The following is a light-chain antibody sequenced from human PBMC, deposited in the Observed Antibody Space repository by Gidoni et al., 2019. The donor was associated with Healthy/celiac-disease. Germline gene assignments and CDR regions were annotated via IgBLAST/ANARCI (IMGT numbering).Light chain of an antibody. CDR2: AAS. CDR3: QQSYSTPWT. CDR1: QIISSY. V-gene: IGKV1-39*01. J-gene: IGKJ1*01. Sequence: DIQLTQSPSSLSASVGDRVTITCRASQIISSYLNWYQQKPGKATKLLIYAASSLQSGVPSRFSGSGSGTDFTLTISSLQPEDFATYYCQQSYSTPWTFGQGTKVEIK.